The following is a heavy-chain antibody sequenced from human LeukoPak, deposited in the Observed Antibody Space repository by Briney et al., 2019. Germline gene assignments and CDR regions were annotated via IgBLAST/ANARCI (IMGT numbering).Heavy chain of an antibody. CDR2: INQDGSEK. Sequence: GGSLRLSCAASGFTFSSYSMNWVRQAPGKGLEWVANINQDGSEKYYVDSVKGRFTISRDNAKNSLYLQMNSLRAEDTAVYYCARRDGDYVFDYWGQGTLVTVSS. D-gene: IGHD4-17*01. CDR1: GFTFSSYS. J-gene: IGHJ4*02. V-gene: IGHV3-7*03. CDR3: ARRDGDYVFDY.